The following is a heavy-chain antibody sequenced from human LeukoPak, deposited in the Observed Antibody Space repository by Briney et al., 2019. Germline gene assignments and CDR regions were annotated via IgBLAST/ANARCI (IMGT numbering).Heavy chain of an antibody. CDR1: GFTFSSYA. V-gene: IGHV3-23*01. Sequence: PGGSLRLSCAASGFTFSSYAMSWVRQAPGRGLEWVSLVSESGGIIQYADSVKGRFTISRDNAKNTMYLQMNSLRAEDTAIYHCAKDLAWNLGAMDVWGQGTTVTVSS. D-gene: IGHD3-16*01. CDR2: VSESGGII. J-gene: IGHJ6*02. CDR3: AKDLAWNLGAMDV.